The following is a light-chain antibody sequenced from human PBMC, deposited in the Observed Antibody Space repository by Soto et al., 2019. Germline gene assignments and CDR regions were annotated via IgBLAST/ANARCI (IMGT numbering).Light chain of an antibody. J-gene: IGKJ2*01. CDR3: QQYYSHRNT. CDR1: QSLLYGSNNNNY. CDR2: WAS. Sequence: DIVMTQSPDSLAVSLAARAIISCRYSQSLLYGSNNNNYVAWSQQKPGQAPNLHSYWASTRDSGVPDRYSGSGSGTEFILTISSLQGEDVGVYYCQQYYSHRNTFGQGTKVEI. V-gene: IGKV4-1*01.